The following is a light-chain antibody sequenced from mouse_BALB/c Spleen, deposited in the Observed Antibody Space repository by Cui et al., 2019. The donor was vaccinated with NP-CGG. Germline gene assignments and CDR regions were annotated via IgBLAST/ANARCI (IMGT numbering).Light chain of an antibody. CDR3: ALWYSNHWV. J-gene: IGLJ1*01. V-gene: IGLV1*01. CDR2: GTN. CDR1: TGAVTTSHD. Sequence: QAVVTQESALTTSPGEIVTLTCRASTGAVTTSHDANWVQEKPDHLFTGLIGGTNNRAPGVPARFSGSLIGDKSALIITGAQTEDEAIYFCALWYSNHWVFGGGTKLTVL.